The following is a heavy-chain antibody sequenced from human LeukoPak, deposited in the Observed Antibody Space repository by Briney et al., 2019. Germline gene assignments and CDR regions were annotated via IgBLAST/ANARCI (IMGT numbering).Heavy chain of an antibody. D-gene: IGHD4-17*01. Sequence: GRSLRLSCAASGFTFSSYAMSWVRQAPGKGLEWVSVISTSGDRTDYADSVKGRSTISRDDSKNTLYLQMNSLRAEDTAVYFCAKHGAYDYGDYGPVNLWGQGTLVTVSS. CDR3: AKHGAYDYGDYGPVNL. CDR2: ISTSGDRT. CDR1: GFTFSSYA. J-gene: IGHJ5*02. V-gene: IGHV3-23*01.